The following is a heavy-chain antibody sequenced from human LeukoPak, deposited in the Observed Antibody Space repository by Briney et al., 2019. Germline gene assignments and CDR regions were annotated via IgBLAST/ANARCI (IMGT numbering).Heavy chain of an antibody. Sequence: SETLSLTCAVYGGSLSGYYWSWIRQPPGKGREWIGEINHSGNTNYNPSPKTRVPISVDKSKKQLSLKLSSWTLGDRPVYSFRRGQDLARGYSSSCFWYFDLWGRGTLLSVSS. V-gene: IGHV4-34*01. CDR2: INHSGNT. D-gene: IGHD6-13*01. J-gene: IGHJ2*01. CDR3: RRGQDLARGYSSSCFWYFDL. CDR1: GGSLSGYY.